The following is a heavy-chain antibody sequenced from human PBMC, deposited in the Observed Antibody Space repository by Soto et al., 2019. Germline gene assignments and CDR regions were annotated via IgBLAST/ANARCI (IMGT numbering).Heavy chain of an antibody. V-gene: IGHV3-21*01. Sequence: EVQLVESGGGLVKPGGSLRLSCAASGFTFSSYSMNWVRQAPGKGLEWVSSISSSSSYIYYADSVKGRFTISRDNAKNSLYLQMNSLRAEDTAVYYCAREESSDDAFDIWGQGTMVTVSS. CDR3: AREESSDDAFDI. D-gene: IGHD3-10*01. CDR2: ISSSSSYI. CDR1: GFTFSSYS. J-gene: IGHJ3*02.